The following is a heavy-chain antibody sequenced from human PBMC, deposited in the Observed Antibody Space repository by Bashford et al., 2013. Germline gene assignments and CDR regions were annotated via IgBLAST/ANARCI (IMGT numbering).Heavy chain of an antibody. J-gene: IGHJ6*03. CDR3: ARGEDIVVVPAAMKVYYYYYMDV. V-gene: IGHV1-69*06. CDR2: IIPMFGTT. D-gene: IGHD2-2*01. CDR1: GGTFSTYP. Sequence: SVKVSCKASGGTFSTYPIHWVRQAPGQGLEWMGGIIPMFGTTNYAQKFQGRVTITADKSTSTVYMELSSLTSEDTAIYYCARGEDIVVVPAAMKVYYYYYMDVWGKGTTVTGLL.